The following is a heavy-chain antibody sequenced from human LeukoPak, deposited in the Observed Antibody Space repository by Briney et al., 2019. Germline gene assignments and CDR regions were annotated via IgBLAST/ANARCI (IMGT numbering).Heavy chain of an antibody. D-gene: IGHD6-19*01. Sequence: GGSLRLSCAASGFTFSSYGMHSGREAPGKGLGWVAAISYDGSNKNYAASVKGEFTIPRDNSKKTLYFQMNSLRAEDPAVYYCAKDRGQWLGEIDFDYWGQGTLVTVSS. V-gene: IGHV3-30*18. CDR3: AKDRGQWLGEIDFDY. CDR2: ISYDGSNK. CDR1: GFTFSSYG. J-gene: IGHJ4*02.